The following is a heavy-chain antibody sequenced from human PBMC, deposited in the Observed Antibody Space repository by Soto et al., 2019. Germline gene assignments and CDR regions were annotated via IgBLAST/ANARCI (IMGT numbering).Heavy chain of an antibody. CDR2: ISYDGSNK. Sequence: QVQLVESGGGVVQPGRSLRLSCAASGFTFSSYAMHWVRQAPGKGLEWVAVISYDGSNKYYADSVKGRFTISRDNSKNTLYLQMNGLRAEDTAVYYCARPLWRDDYGWGYFALWGRGTLVTVSS. J-gene: IGHJ2*01. CDR3: ARPLWRDDYGWGYFAL. CDR1: GFTFSSYA. D-gene: IGHD4-17*01. V-gene: IGHV3-30-3*01.